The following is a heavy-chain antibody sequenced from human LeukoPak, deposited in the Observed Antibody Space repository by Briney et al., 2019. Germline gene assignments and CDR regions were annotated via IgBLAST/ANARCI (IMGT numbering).Heavy chain of an antibody. V-gene: IGHV3-48*02. Sequence: GGSLRLSCAASGFTFNSYGMSWVRQAPGKGLEWVSYISSSSSTIYYADSVKGRFTISRDNAKNSLYLQMNSLRDEDTAVYYCARDQEGQIGTWAEMDRFDYWGQGTLATVSS. CDR1: GFTFNSYG. CDR2: ISSSSSTI. CDR3: ARDQEGQIGTWAEMDRFDY. D-gene: IGHD1-26*01. J-gene: IGHJ4*02.